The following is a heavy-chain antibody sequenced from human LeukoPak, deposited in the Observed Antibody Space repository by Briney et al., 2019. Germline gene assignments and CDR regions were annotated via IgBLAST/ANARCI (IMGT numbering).Heavy chain of an antibody. J-gene: IGHJ4*02. CDR1: GFTFSSYW. V-gene: IGHV3-7*01. CDR3: AKDGLRDGLYFDY. CDR2: INQDGSET. Sequence: GGSLRLSCAASGFTFSSYWMSRVRQAPEKGLEWVAAINQDGSETYYMDPVKGRFTIFRDNAKKSLFLQMNTLRAEDAAIYYCAKDGLRDGLYFDYWGQGNLVTVSS. D-gene: IGHD5-24*01.